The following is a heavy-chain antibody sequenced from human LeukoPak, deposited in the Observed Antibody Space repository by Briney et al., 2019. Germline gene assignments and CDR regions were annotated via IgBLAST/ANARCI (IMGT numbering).Heavy chain of an antibody. J-gene: IGHJ4*02. CDR3: ARRYSSSASFFDY. CDR2: IYYSGST. CDR1: GGSISSYY. Sequence: SETLSLTCTVSGGSISSYYWSWMRQPPGKGLGWVGYIYYSGSTNYNPALKSRVTISVDTSKNQFSLKLSSVTAADTAVYYCARRYSSSASFFDYWGQGTLVTVSS. D-gene: IGHD6-13*01. V-gene: IGHV4-59*08.